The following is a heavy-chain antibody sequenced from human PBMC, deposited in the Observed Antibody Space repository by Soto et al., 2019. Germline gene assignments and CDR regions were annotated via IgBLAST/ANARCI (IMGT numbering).Heavy chain of an antibody. J-gene: IGHJ4*02. CDR3: AKHPYPFSGSYPADH. V-gene: IGHV1-69*06. CDR2: IIPIFGTA. CDR1: GGTFSSYA. D-gene: IGHD1-26*01. Sequence: GASVKVSCKASGGTFSSYAISWVRQAPGQGLEWMGGIIPIFGTANYAQKFQGRVTITADKSTSTAYMELNSLRAEDTAVYYCAKHPYPFSGSYPADHWGQGTLVTVSS.